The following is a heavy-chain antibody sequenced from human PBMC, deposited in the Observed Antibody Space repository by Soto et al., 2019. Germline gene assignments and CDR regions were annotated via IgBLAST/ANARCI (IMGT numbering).Heavy chain of an antibody. V-gene: IGHV6-1*01. CDR1: GDSVSSNSAA. D-gene: IGHD6-19*01. CDR2: TYYRSKWYN. CDR3: ARGLSGYSSTSRGVEIWVGLDY. Sequence: KQSQTLSLTCAISGDSVSSNSAAWNWIRQSPSRGLEWLGRTYYRSKWYNDYAVSVKSRITINPDTSKNQFSLQLNSVTPEDTAVYYCARGLSGYSSTSRGVEIWVGLDYWGQGTLVTVSS. J-gene: IGHJ4*02.